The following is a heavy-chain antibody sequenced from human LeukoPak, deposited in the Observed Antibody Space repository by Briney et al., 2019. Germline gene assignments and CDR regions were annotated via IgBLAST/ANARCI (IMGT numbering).Heavy chain of an antibody. Sequence: PGGSLRLSCAASGFTFSSYAMTWVRQAPGRGLEWVSVITGSGDNTYHADSVKGRFTISRDNSKNTLYLQVNSLRAEDTAVYYCAKGSGSSSRYFFDPWGQGTLLTVSS. J-gene: IGHJ5*02. CDR1: GFTFSSYA. CDR3: AKGSGSSSRYFFDP. V-gene: IGHV3-23*01. D-gene: IGHD6-13*01. CDR2: ITGSGDNT.